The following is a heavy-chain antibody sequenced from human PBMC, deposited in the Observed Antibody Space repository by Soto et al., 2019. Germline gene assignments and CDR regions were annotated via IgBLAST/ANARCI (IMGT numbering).Heavy chain of an antibody. Sequence: ASVKVSCKASGYTFTSYAMHWVRQAPGQRLEWMGWINTGNGNTKYSQKFQGRVTITRDTSASTAYMELSSLRSEDTAVYYCARDIRQWQNGDDAFDIWGQGTMVTVSS. V-gene: IGHV1-3*04. D-gene: IGHD6-19*01. CDR2: INTGNGNT. CDR3: ARDIRQWQNGDDAFDI. CDR1: GYTFTSYA. J-gene: IGHJ3*02.